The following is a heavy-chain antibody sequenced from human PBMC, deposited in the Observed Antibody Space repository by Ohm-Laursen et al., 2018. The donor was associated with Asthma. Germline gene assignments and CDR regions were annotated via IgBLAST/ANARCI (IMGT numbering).Heavy chain of an antibody. CDR1: GGSISSYY. CDR2: IYYSGST. J-gene: IGHJ3*02. V-gene: IGHV4-59*01. Sequence: SETLSLTCTVSGGSISSYYWSWIRQPPGKGLVWIGYIYYSGSTNYNPSLKSRVTISVDTSKNQFSLKLSSVTAADTAVYYCARADTAMVKGAFDIWGQGTMVTVSS. D-gene: IGHD5-18*01. CDR3: ARADTAMVKGAFDI.